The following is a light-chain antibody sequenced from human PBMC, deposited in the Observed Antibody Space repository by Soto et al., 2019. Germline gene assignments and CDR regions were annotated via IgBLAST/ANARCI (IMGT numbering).Light chain of an antibody. Sequence: EIVLTQSPATLSLSPGERATLSCRASQSVSSYLAWSQQKPGQAPRILIYDTSNRAGGVPARFSGSGSATVFTITINSLEPEDFAVYCCQQRSAWPLTFGGGTKVEIK. CDR2: DTS. CDR1: QSVSSY. J-gene: IGKJ4*01. V-gene: IGKV3-11*01. CDR3: QQRSAWPLT.